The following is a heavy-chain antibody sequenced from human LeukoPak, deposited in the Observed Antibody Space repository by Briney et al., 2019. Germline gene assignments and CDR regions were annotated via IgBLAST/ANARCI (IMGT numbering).Heavy chain of an antibody. D-gene: IGHD4-11*01. J-gene: IGHJ4*02. V-gene: IGHV4-61*02. Sequence: PSETLSLTCAVSGYSISSGYYWGWIRQPAGKGLEWIGRIYTSGSTNYNPSLKSRVTISVDTSKNQFSLKLSSVTAADTAVYYCARDDYNTQGNDYWGQGTLVTVSS. CDR2: IYTSGST. CDR1: GYSISSGYY. CDR3: ARDDYNTQGNDY.